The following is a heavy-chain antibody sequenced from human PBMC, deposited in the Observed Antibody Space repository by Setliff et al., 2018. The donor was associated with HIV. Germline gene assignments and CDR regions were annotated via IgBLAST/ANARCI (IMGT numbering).Heavy chain of an antibody. CDR2: LSYDGGDR. Sequence: GSLRLSCAASGFTFSSYAMHWVRQAPGKGLEWVAILSYDGGDRYYADSVKGRFTISRDNPKNTLYLQMNSLRPEDTAVYYCARDVGPSMVRGVPSGYWGQGTVVTVSS. D-gene: IGHD3-10*01. CDR1: GFTFSSYA. V-gene: IGHV3-30*01. CDR3: ARDVGPSMVRGVPSGY. J-gene: IGHJ4*02.